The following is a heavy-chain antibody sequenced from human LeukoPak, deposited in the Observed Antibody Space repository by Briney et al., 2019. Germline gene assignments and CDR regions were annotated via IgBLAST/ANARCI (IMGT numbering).Heavy chain of an antibody. J-gene: IGHJ4*02. CDR2: ISWNSGSI. D-gene: IGHD6-13*01. V-gene: IGHV3-9*01. Sequence: GRSLRLSCAASGFTFDDYAMHWVRQAPGKGLEWVSGISWNSGSIGYADSVKGRFTISRDNAKNSLYLQMNSLRAEDTALYYCAKELAGWGQGTLVTVYS. CDR3: AKELAG. CDR1: GFTFDDYA.